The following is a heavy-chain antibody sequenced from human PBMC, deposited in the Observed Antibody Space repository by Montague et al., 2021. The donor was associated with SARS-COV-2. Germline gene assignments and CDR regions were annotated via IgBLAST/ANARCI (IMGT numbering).Heavy chain of an antibody. CDR1: GDSMTSGSYF. CDR2: IQTSGTS. Sequence: TLSLTCTVSGDSMTSGSYFWTWIRQPAGKELEWIGHIQTSGTSNFSPSLRDRLTLSIDTSRNQFSLELRSVTAADTAVYYCARDRPESWRISPGLAGLFATVVHSASGMDVWGRGATV. V-gene: IGHV4-61*09. J-gene: IGHJ6*02. D-gene: IGHD1-1*01. CDR3: ARDRPESWRISPGLAGLFATVVHSASGMDV.